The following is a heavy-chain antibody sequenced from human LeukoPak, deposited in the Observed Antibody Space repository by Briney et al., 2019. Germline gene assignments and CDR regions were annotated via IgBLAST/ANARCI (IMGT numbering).Heavy chain of an antibody. Sequence: GGSLRLSCAASGFTFSSYWMHWVRQAPGKGLVWVSRISSDGSTTSYADSVKGRFTISRDNAKNTLYLQMSSLRAEGTAVYYCARRGGSYNDYWGQGTLVTVSS. V-gene: IGHV3-74*01. J-gene: IGHJ4*02. CDR3: ARRGGSYNDY. D-gene: IGHD1-26*01. CDR2: ISSDGSTT. CDR1: GFTFSSYW.